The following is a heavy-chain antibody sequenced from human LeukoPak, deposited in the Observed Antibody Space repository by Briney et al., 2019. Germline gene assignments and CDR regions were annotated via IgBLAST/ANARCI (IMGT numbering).Heavy chain of an antibody. CDR1: GDSVSSNSAT. V-gene: IGHV6-1*01. CDR2: TYYRSKWYN. D-gene: IGHD1-1*01. CDR3: ARAVTTGTYYFDY. Sequence: QTLSLTCAISGDSVSSNSATWNWIRQSPSRGLEWLGRTYYRSKWYNDYAVSVKSRMTINPDTSKNQFSLQLNSVTPDDTAVYYCARAVTTGTYYFDYWGQGTLVTVSS. J-gene: IGHJ4*02.